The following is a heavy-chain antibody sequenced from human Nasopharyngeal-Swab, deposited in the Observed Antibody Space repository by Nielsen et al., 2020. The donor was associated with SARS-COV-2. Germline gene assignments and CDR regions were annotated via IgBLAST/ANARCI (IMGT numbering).Heavy chain of an antibody. D-gene: IGHD5-24*01. CDR1: GFTFSSYA. CDR2: ISYDGSNK. J-gene: IGHJ4*02. Sequence: GESLKISCAASGFTFSSYAMHWVRQAPGKGLEWVAVISYDGSNKYYADSVKGRFTISRDNSKNTLYLQMNRLRAEDTAVYYCARDVGPVEMATMKDWGQGTLVTVSS. V-gene: IGHV3-30-3*01. CDR3: ARDVGPVEMATMKD.